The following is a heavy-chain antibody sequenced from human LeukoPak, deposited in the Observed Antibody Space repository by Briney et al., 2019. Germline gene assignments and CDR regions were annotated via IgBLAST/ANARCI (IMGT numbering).Heavy chain of an antibody. J-gene: IGHJ4*02. CDR2: ISYDGSNK. CDR3: ARADVVGAYFDY. Sequence: GGSLRLPCAASGFTFSSYAMHWVRQAPGKGLEWVAVISYDGSNKYYADSVKGRFTISRDNAKNSLYLQMNSLRAEDTAVYYCARADVVGAYFDYWGQGTLVTVSS. CDR1: GFTFSSYA. D-gene: IGHD1-26*01. V-gene: IGHV3-30-3*01.